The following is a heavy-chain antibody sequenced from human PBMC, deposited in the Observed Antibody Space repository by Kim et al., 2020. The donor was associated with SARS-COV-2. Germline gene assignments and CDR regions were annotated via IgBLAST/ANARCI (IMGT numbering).Heavy chain of an antibody. CDR1: GYIFTSYH. D-gene: IGHD3-3*01. CDR3: AREQTARFYNY. Sequence: ASVKVSCKASGYIFTSYHMHWVRQAPGQGLEWMGIINPSGGKTYYAQKLQGRITVTTDTSANTVYMQLSSLTSEDTAMYYCAREQTARFYNYWRQGTLVTVSS. J-gene: IGHJ4*02. V-gene: IGHV1-46*04. CDR2: INPSGGKT.